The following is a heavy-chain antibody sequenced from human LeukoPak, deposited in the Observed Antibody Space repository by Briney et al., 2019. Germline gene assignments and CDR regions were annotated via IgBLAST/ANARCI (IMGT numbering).Heavy chain of an antibody. D-gene: IGHD6-13*01. CDR2: IFPIFGTA. Sequence: ASLKVSCKASGGTFSSYAISWVRQAPGQGLEWMGRIFPIFGTANYAQKFQGRVTITADKTTSTDYMELSSLRSEDTAVYYCARDMQQPPLTDPILGEWGQGTLVTVSS. J-gene: IGHJ4*02. V-gene: IGHV1-69*06. CDR1: GGTFSSYA. CDR3: ARDMQQPPLTDPILGE.